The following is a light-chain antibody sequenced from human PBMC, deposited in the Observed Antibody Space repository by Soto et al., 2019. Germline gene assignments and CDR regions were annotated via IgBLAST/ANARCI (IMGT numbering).Light chain of an antibody. Sequence: EIVLTQSPATLSLSPGERATLSCRASQSVSSYLAWYQQKPGQAPRLLISDASNRATGIPARFSGSGSGTDFTLTISSLEPEDFAVYYCQQRSNGLTFGGGTKVEIK. J-gene: IGKJ4*01. CDR3: QQRSNGLT. CDR2: DAS. V-gene: IGKV3-11*01. CDR1: QSVSSY.